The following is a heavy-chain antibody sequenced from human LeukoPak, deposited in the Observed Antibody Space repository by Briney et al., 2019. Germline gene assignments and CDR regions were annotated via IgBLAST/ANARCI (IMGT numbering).Heavy chain of an antibody. Sequence: PGGSLTLSCAPSGLTFTAYSIHCLPQPPRNGLVWVSRISIVGYTTDYADFVQGRFTASRDNTKNTWSLEMNSLRAEDTAVYYCVVGGSPGYWGQGTLVTVSS. CDR1: GLTFTAYS. CDR3: VVGGSPGY. V-gene: IGHV3-74*01. D-gene: IGHD2-15*01. CDR2: ISIVGYTT. J-gene: IGHJ4*02.